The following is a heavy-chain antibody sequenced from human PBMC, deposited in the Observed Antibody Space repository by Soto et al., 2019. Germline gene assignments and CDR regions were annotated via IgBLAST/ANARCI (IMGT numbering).Heavy chain of an antibody. D-gene: IGHD3-22*01. CDR3: AKDLVSGFEYYYDSSGYYLGPLFDY. V-gene: IGHV3-72*01. Sequence: PGGSLRLSCAASGFTFSSYAMSWVRQAPGKGLEWVGRSRNKANSFTTEYAASVNGRFSVSRDDSKNSLFLQMNSLKTEDTAVYYCAKDLVSGFEYYYDSSGYYLGPLFDYWGQGTLVTVSS. CDR2: SRNKANSFTT. CDR1: GFTFSSYA. J-gene: IGHJ4*02.